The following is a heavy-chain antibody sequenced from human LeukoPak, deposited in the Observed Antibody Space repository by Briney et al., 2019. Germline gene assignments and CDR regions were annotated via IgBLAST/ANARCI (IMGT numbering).Heavy chain of an antibody. D-gene: IGHD3-22*01. CDR1: GYTFTSYY. V-gene: IGHV1-46*01. CDR3: ARPTYYYDSSGYYPRAFDI. J-gene: IGHJ3*02. CDR2: INPSGGST. Sequence: GASVNVSCKASGYTFTSYYMHWVGPAPGQGLEWMGIINPSGGSTSHAQKFQGRVTMTRDTSTSTVYMELSSLRSEDTAVYYCARPTYYYDSSGYYPRAFDIWGQGTMVTVSS.